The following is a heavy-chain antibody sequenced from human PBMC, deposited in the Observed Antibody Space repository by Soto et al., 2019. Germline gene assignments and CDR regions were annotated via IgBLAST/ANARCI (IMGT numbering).Heavy chain of an antibody. Sequence: LRLSCAASGFTFSNAWMSWVRQAPGKGLEWVGRIKSKTDGGTTDYAAPVKGRFTISRDDSKNTLYLQMNSLKTEDTAVYYCTPGRDGYNLAYWGQGTLVTVSS. CDR1: GFTFSNAW. V-gene: IGHV3-15*01. D-gene: IGHD5-12*01. CDR2: IKSKTDGGTT. J-gene: IGHJ4*02. CDR3: TPGRDGYNLAY.